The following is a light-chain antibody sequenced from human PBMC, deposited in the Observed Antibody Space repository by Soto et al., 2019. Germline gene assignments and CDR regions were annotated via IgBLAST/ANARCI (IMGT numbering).Light chain of an antibody. CDR1: SSDVGGYDY. CDR3: SSFTSSKTWV. CDR2: EVI. Sequence: QSALTQPASVSGSPGQSIAIPCTGTSSDVGGYDYVSWFQHHPGRAPKLLIYEVINRPSGVSTRFSGSKSGNTASLTISGLQAEDEADFYCSSFTSSKTWVFGGGTKVTVL. J-gene: IGLJ3*02. V-gene: IGLV2-14*01.